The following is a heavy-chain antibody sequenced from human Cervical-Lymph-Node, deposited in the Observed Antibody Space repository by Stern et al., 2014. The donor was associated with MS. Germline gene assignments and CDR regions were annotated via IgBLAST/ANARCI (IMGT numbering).Heavy chain of an antibody. CDR1: GASIKTIGYF. CDR3: MRGDY. Sequence: QVQLVESGPGLVKPSQTLSLTCTVSGASIKTIGYFWRWVRQPPGNGLEWIGFISHSGVTFYNETLKSRVTLSQDTSANQFSLRLTSVTAADTALYFCMRGDYWGRGILVAVSS. V-gene: IGHV4-31*03. CDR2: ISHSGVT. J-gene: IGHJ4*02.